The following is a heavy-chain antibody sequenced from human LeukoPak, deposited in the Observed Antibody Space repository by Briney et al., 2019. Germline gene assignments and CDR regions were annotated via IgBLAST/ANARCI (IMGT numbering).Heavy chain of an antibody. D-gene: IGHD3-3*01. CDR3: ARDREAYYDLWSGYYREGYFDY. V-gene: IGHV1-18*01. J-gene: IGHJ4*02. Sequence: ASVKVSCKASGYTFTSYGISWVRQAPGQGLEWMGWISAYNGNTNYAQKLQGRVTMTTDTSTSTAYMELRSLRSDDTAVYYCARDREAYYDLWSGYYREGYFDYWGQGTLVTVSS. CDR1: GYTFTSYG. CDR2: ISAYNGNT.